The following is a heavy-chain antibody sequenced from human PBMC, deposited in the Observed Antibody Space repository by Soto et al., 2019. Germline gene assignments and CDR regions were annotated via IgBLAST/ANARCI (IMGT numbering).Heavy chain of an antibody. V-gene: IGHV5-51*01. CDR2: IYPGDSDT. CDR3: ALHSASSTRPFDC. Sequence: GESLKISCKGSGYTFTNHWIGWVRQVPGKGLEWMGIIYPGDSDTKYSPSFQGQVTISVDKSISTAYLQWSSLKASDTALYFCALHSASSTRPFDCWGQGTQVTVSS. D-gene: IGHD6-6*01. CDR1: GYTFTNHW. J-gene: IGHJ4*02.